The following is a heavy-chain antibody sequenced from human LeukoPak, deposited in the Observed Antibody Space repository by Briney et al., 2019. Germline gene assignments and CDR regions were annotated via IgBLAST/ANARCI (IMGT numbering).Heavy chain of an antibody. CDR2: IYKIGTT. J-gene: IGHJ3*02. D-gene: IGHD2-2*01. Sequence: SETLSLTCTVFGDSVTGYYLNWVRQPPGKGLEWIGHIYKIGTTNYNPSLKSRVTMSVDTSKNQFSLKLSFVTAADTAVYYCARGCSSTSCTKGDAFDIWGQGTMVTVSS. CDR3: ARGCSSTSCTKGDAFDI. V-gene: IGHV4-4*09. CDR1: GDSVTGYY.